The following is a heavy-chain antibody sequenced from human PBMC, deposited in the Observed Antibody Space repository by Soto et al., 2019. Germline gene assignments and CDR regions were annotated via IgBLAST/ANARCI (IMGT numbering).Heavy chain of an antibody. CDR1: GYTFTGYY. Sequence: QVQLVQSGAEVKKPGASVKVSCKASGYTFTGYYMHWVRQAPGQGLEWMGWINPNSGGTNYAQKFKGWVTMTRDTSISTAYMELRRLRSDDTAVYYCARTRGWYFYFDYWGQGTLVTVSS. D-gene: IGHD6-19*01. V-gene: IGHV1-2*04. J-gene: IGHJ4*02. CDR2: INPNSGGT. CDR3: ARTRGWYFYFDY.